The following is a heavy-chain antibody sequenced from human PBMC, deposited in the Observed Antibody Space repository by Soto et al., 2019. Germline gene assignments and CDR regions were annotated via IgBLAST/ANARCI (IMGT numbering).Heavy chain of an antibody. Sequence: QVQLQQWGAGLLKPSETLSLTCAVYGGSFSGYYWSWIRQPPGKGLEWIGEINHSGSTNYNPSLKSRVTISVDTSKNQFSLKLSSVTAADTAVYYCARGTQPGGTVTMGYYFDYWGQGTLVTVSS. D-gene: IGHD4-17*01. J-gene: IGHJ4*02. CDR2: INHSGST. CDR1: GGSFSGYY. V-gene: IGHV4-34*01. CDR3: ARGTQPGGTVTMGYYFDY.